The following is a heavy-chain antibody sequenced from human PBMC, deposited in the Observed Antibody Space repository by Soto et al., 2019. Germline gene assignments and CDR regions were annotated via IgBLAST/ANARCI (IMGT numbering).Heavy chain of an antibody. CDR2: IYDSVNT. D-gene: IGHD3-9*01. Sequence: TLSLTGTVSGDSLSSGGHYWSWILQHPGKGLEWIGHIYDSVNTYYSPSLRSRVTISADMSKNQFSLNLRSVTAADTAVYYCARVDHRGYFAILTDYWGQGTLVTVSS. CDR3: ARVDHRGYFAILTDY. V-gene: IGHV4-31*03. J-gene: IGHJ4*02. CDR1: GDSLSSGGHY.